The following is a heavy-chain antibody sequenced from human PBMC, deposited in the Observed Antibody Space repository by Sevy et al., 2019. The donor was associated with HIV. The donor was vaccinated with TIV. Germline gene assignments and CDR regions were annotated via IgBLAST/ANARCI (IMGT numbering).Heavy chain of an antibody. CDR3: ACAVIWFRELEVYYTGMDV. J-gene: IGHJ6*02. V-gene: IGHV1-18*01. Sequence: ASVKVSCKASGYTFTSHGISWVRQAPGQGLEWMGWISAYNGHTKYAQKFQGRVTMTTDTSTTKGDMELRMLRSDDTAVYYCACAVIWFRELEVYYTGMDVWGQGTTVTVSS. CDR1: GYTFTSHG. CDR2: ISAYNGHT. D-gene: IGHD3-10*01.